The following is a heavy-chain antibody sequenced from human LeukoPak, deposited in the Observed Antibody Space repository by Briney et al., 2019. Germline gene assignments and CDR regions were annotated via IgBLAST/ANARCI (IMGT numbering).Heavy chain of an antibody. D-gene: IGHD3-10*01. CDR2: ISSSSTYI. Sequence: GGSLRLSCAASGFTFRSCSMNWVRQAPGKGLEWVSSISSSSTYIYYADSVKGRFTISRDNAKNSLYLQMNSLRAEDTAVYYCARERGDVIAGFDFWGQGTLVTVSS. CDR3: ARERGDVIAGFDF. V-gene: IGHV3-21*01. CDR1: GFTFRSCS. J-gene: IGHJ4*02.